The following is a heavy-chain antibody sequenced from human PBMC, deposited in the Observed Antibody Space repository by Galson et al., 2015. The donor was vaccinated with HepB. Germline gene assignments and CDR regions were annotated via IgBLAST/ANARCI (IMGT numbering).Heavy chain of an antibody. D-gene: IGHD2-2*01. J-gene: IGHJ6*03. Sequence: SVKVSCKASGYTFTSYGISWVRQAPGQGLEWMGWISAYNGNTNYAQKLQGRVTMTTDTSTSTAYMELRSLRSDDTAVYYCARFVVVPAAAAGGYYYYMDVWGKGTTVTVSS. V-gene: IGHV1-18*01. CDR3: ARFVVVPAAAAGGYYYYMDV. CDR1: GYTFTSYG. CDR2: ISAYNGNT.